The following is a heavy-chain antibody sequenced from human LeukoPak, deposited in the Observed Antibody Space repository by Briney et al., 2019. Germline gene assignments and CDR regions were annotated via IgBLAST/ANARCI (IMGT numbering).Heavy chain of an antibody. Sequence: ASVTVSCKASGYTFTGYYMHWVRQAPGQGLEWMGWINPNSGGTNYAQKFQGRVTMTRDTSISTAYMELSRLRSDDTAVYYCARGQYPLGYCSSTSCYFGWFDPWGQGTLVTVSS. J-gene: IGHJ5*02. V-gene: IGHV1-2*02. CDR3: ARGQYPLGYCSSTSCYFGWFDP. D-gene: IGHD2-2*01. CDR1: GYTFTGYY. CDR2: INPNSGGT.